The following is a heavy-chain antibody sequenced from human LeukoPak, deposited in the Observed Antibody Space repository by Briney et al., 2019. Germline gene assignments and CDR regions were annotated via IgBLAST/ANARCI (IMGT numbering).Heavy chain of an antibody. J-gene: IGHJ4*02. Sequence: PGGSLRLSCATSGFTFSSYSMSWVRQAPGKGLEWVSIISSSGGSTYYADSVKGRFTVSRDISKNTLYLEMTSLRAEDTAVYYCASQTHGRSERYYFDYWGQGTLVTVSS. D-gene: IGHD1-1*01. CDR3: ASQTHGRSERYYFDY. CDR2: ISSSGGST. V-gene: IGHV3-23*01. CDR1: GFTFSSYS.